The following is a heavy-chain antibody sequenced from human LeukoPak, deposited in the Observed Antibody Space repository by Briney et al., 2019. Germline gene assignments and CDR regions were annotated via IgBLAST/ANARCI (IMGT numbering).Heavy chain of an antibody. J-gene: IGHJ6*03. V-gene: IGHV4-59*01. CDR2: IYYSGNT. CDR3: TRGSIAYYYMDV. Sequence: SETLSLTCTVSGGSISSYYWSWIRQPPGKGLEWIGNIYYSGNTNYNPSLKSRVTISVDTSKNQFSLKLSSVTAADTAVYYCTRGSIAYYYMDVWGKGTTVTIFS. CDR1: GGSISSYY. D-gene: IGHD3-22*01.